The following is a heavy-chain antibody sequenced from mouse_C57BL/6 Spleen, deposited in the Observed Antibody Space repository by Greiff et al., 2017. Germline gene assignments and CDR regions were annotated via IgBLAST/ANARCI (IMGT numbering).Heavy chain of an antibody. Sequence: VQLQQSGPELVKPGASVKIPCKASGYTFTDYNMDWVKQSHGKSLEWIGDINPNNGGTIYNQKFKGKATLTVDKSSSTAYMELRSLTSEDTAVYYGARSDYYGSSFDYWGQGTTLTVSS. J-gene: IGHJ2*01. CDR2: INPNNGGT. V-gene: IGHV1-18*01. CDR1: GYTFTDYN. D-gene: IGHD1-1*01. CDR3: ARSDYYGSSFDY.